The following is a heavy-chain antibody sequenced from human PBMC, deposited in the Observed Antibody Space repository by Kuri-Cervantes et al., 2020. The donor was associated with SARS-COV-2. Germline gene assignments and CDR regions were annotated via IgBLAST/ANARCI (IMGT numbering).Heavy chain of an antibody. D-gene: IGHD2-2*01. CDR3: ASGGDIVVVPAAIEFLRRFDP. CDR1: GFTFSSYG. Sequence: GESLKISCAASGFTFSSYGMHWVRQAPGKGLEWVAVIWYDGSNKYYADSVKGRFTISRDNSKNTLYLQMNSLRAEDTAVYYCASGGDIVVVPAAIEFLRRFDPWGQGTLVTVSS. CDR2: IWYDGSNK. J-gene: IGHJ5*02. V-gene: IGHV3-33*08.